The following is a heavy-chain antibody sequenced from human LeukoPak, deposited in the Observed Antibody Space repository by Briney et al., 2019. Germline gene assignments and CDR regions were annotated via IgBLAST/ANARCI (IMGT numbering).Heavy chain of an antibody. V-gene: IGHV4-39*07. Sequence: SETLSLTCTVSGGSISSSSYYWGWIRQPPGKGLEWIGSIYYSGSTYYNPSLKSRVTISVDTSKNQFSLKLSSVTAADTAVYYCARDHRRAEAGDAFDIWGQGTMVTVSS. CDR3: ARDHRRAEAGDAFDI. CDR2: IYYSGST. CDR1: GGSISSSSYY. D-gene: IGHD1-14*01. J-gene: IGHJ3*02.